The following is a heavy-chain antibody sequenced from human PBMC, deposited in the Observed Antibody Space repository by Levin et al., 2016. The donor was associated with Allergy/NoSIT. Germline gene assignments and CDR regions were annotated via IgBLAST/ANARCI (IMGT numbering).Heavy chain of an antibody. Sequence: GESLKISCAASGFTFSSYAMSWVRQAPGKGLEWVSAISGSGGSTYYADSVKGRFTISRDNSKNTLYLQMNSLRAEDTAVYYCTKAVRFLEWLFYGMDVWGQGTTVTVSS. CDR1: GFTFSSYA. V-gene: IGHV3-23*01. J-gene: IGHJ6*02. CDR3: TKAVRFLEWLFYGMDV. CDR2: ISGSGGST. D-gene: IGHD3-3*01.